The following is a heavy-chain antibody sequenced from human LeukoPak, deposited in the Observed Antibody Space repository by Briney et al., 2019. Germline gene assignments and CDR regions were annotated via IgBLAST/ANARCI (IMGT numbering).Heavy chain of an antibody. J-gene: IGHJ4*02. V-gene: IGHV3-74*01. CDR3: ARDSDWLLFYY. CDR1: GFTFSAYW. CDR2: IHREGTTT. D-gene: IGHD3-9*01. Sequence: GGSLRLSCAASGFTFSAYWMHWVRQVPGKGLVWGSRIHREGTTTIYADSVKGRFTISRDNGKNTLYLHMNSLRADDTAVYYCARDSDWLLFYYWGQGTLVTVSS.